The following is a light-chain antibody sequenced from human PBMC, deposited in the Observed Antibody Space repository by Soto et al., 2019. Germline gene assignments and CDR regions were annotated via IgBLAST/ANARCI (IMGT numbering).Light chain of an antibody. V-gene: IGKV3-20*01. J-gene: IGKJ4*01. Sequence: EIVLTQSSGTLSLSPGERVTLSCRASQSVSSNYLAWYQQKSGQAPRLLIYRASTRATGIPDRFSGSGSGTDFSLIISRLEPEDSAVYYCQQYAVSPLTFVGGTKV. CDR1: QSVSSNY. CDR3: QQYAVSPLT. CDR2: RAS.